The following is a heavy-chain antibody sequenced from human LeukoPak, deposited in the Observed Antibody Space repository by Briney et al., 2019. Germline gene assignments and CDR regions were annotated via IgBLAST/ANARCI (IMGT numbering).Heavy chain of an antibody. Sequence: SETLSLTCTVSGGSISSDGYYWSWIRQHPGKGLEWIGYIYYSGSTYYNPSLKSRVTISVDTSKNQFSLKLSSVTAADTAVYYCARGVLMVYAIDNWGQGTLVTVSS. D-gene: IGHD2-8*01. CDR2: IYYSGST. V-gene: IGHV4-31*03. CDR3: ARGVLMVYAIDN. J-gene: IGHJ4*02. CDR1: GGSISSDGYY.